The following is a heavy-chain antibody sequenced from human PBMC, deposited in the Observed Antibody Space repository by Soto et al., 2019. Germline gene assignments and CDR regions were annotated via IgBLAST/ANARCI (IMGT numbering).Heavy chain of an antibody. D-gene: IGHD3-16*01. CDR1: GFTFSSYD. J-gene: IGHJ4*02. CDR3: VAWGN. Sequence: EVQLVESGGGLVQPGGSLRLSCAASGFTFSSYDMNWVRQAPGKGLEWISYISSSSSALHYADSVRGRFTISRDNAKNSLYLQMNSLRDEDTAVYYCVAWGNWGQGTVVTVSS. V-gene: IGHV3-48*02. CDR2: ISSSSSAL.